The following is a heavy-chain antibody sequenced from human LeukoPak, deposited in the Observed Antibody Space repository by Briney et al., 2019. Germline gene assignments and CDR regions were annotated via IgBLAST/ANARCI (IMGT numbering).Heavy chain of an antibody. Sequence: GGSLRPSCAASGFTFSSYAMHWVRQAPGKGLEWVAVISYDGSNKYYADSVKGRFTISRDNSKNTLYLQMNSLRAEDTAVYYCARDGTAARGNFDYWGQGTLVTVSS. D-gene: IGHD6-6*01. J-gene: IGHJ4*02. CDR1: GFTFSSYA. V-gene: IGHV3-30-3*01. CDR2: ISYDGSNK. CDR3: ARDGTAARGNFDY.